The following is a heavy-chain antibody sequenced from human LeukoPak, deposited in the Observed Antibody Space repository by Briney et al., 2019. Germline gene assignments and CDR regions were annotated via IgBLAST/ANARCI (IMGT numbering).Heavy chain of an antibody. J-gene: IGHJ4*02. Sequence: PSETLSLTCTVSGGSISRGSYYWSWIRQPAGKGLEWIGHIYSSGTTNNNPSLQSRATISVDTSKNQFSLKLSSVTAADTAVYYWGRGGGEHIAAAADFDYWGQGTLVTVSS. CDR1: GGSISRGSYY. D-gene: IGHD6-13*01. CDR3: GRGGGEHIAAAADFDY. V-gene: IGHV4-61*09. CDR2: IYSSGTT.